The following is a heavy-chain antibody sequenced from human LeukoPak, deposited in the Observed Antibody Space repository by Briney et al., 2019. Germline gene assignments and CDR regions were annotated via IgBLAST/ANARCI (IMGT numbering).Heavy chain of an antibody. D-gene: IGHD2-15*01. Sequence: PSETLSLTCTVSGGSISSGGYYWSWIRQPPGKGLEWIGYIYHSGSTYYNPSLKSRVTISVDTSKNQFSLKLSSVTAADTAVYYCARGHCSGGSCYLFDYWGRGTLVTVSS. V-gene: IGHV4-30-2*01. CDR2: IYHSGST. CDR1: GGSISSGGYY. J-gene: IGHJ4*02. CDR3: ARGHCSGGSCYLFDY.